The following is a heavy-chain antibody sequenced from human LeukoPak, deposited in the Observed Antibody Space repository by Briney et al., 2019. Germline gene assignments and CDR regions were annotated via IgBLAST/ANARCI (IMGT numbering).Heavy chain of an antibody. D-gene: IGHD2-8*01. J-gene: IGHJ3*02. CDR1: GGSISSSSYY. CDR3: ARQRQGYCTNGICPGTFDI. Sequence: SETLSLTCTVSGGSISSSSYYWGWIRQPPGKGLEWIGSIYYSGSTYYNPSLKSRATISVDTSKNHFSLKLSSVTAADTAVYYCARQRQGYCTNGICPGTFDIWGQGTMVTVSS. CDR2: IYYSGST. V-gene: IGHV4-39*01.